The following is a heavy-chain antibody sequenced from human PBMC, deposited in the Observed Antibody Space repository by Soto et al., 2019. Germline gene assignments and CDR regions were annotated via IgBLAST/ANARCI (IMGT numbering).Heavy chain of an antibody. CDR1: GGTFSSYA. V-gene: IGHV1-69*01. CDR2: IIPIFGTA. D-gene: IGHD3-10*01. J-gene: IGHJ4*02. CDR3: AREEYGSGSYYKGFDY. Sequence: QVQLVQSGAEVKKPGSSVKVSCKASGGTFSSYAISWVRQAPGQGLEWMGGIIPIFGTANYAQKFQGRATITADESTSTAYMELSSLRSEDTAVYYCAREEYGSGSYYKGFDYWGQGTLVTVSS.